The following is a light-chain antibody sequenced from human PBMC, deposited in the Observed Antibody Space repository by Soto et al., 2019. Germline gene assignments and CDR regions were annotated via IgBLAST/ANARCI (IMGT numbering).Light chain of an antibody. CDR3: QQYNNWPPLT. Sequence: EIVMTQSPATLSVSPGERATLSCRASQSVSSNLAWYQQKPGQDPRLLIYGASTRATGIPARFSGGGSGTEFTLTISGLQSEDCAVYYCQQYNNWPPLTFGGGTKVEIK. CDR1: QSVSSN. V-gene: IGKV3D-15*01. J-gene: IGKJ4*01. CDR2: GAS.